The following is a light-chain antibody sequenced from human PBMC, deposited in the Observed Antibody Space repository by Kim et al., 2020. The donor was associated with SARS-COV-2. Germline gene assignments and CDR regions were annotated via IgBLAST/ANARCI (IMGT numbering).Light chain of an antibody. CDR3: AAWDDSLSGRGV. V-gene: IGLV1-47*01. J-gene: IGLJ2*01. Sequence: ELTQPPSASGTPGQRVTISCSGSSSNIGSNYVYWYQQLPGTAPKLLIYRNNQRPSGVPDRFSGSKSGTSASLAIGGLRSEDEADYYCAAWDDSLSGRGVFVGGTQLTDL. CDR1: SSNIGSNY. CDR2: RNN.